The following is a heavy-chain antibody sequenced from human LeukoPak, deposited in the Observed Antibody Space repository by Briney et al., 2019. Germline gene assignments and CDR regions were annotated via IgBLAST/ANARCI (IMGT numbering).Heavy chain of an antibody. V-gene: IGHV3-21*01. D-gene: IGHD3-9*01. Sequence: PGGSLRLSCAASGFTFSGYSMNWVRQAPGKGLEWVSSISSSSSYIYYADSVKGRFTISRDNAKNSLYLQMNSLRAEDTAVYYCAREWRYDILTGYYNVSDYWGQGTLVTVSS. CDR3: AREWRYDILTGYYNVSDY. CDR2: ISSSSSYI. J-gene: IGHJ4*02. CDR1: GFTFSGYS.